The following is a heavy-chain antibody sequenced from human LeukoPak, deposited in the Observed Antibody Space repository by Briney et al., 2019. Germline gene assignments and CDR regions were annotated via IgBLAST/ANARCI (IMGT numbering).Heavy chain of an antibody. Sequence: ASVKVSCKASGYTFTSYYMHWVRQAPGQGLEWMGIINPSGGSTSYAQKFQGRVTMTRDTSTSTVYMELSSLRSEDTAVYYCARDTGENDSSCYSDYWGQGTLVTVSS. V-gene: IGHV1-46*01. J-gene: IGHJ4*02. CDR3: ARDTGENDSSCYSDY. CDR2: INPSGGST. CDR1: GYTFTSYY. D-gene: IGHD3-22*01.